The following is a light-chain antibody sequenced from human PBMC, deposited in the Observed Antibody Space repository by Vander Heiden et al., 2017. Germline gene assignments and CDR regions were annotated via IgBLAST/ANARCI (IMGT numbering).Light chain of an antibody. Sequence: DIQMTQSPSSLSASVGDRVTITCRASQGISSYLNWYQQKPGKAPKLLIYAASSLQSGVPSRFSGSGSGTDFSLTISSLQPEDVATYYCQQSYSTPFSFGPGTKVDIK. V-gene: IGKV1-39*01. CDR3: QQSYSTPFS. CDR2: AAS. CDR1: QGISSY. J-gene: IGKJ3*01.